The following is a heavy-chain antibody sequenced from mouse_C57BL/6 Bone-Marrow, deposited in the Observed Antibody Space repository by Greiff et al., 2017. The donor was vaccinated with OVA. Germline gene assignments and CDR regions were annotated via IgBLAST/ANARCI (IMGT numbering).Heavy chain of an antibody. D-gene: IGHD4-1*01. Sequence: QVQLQQSGAELAKPGASVKLSCKASGYTFTSYWMHWVKQRPGQGLEWIGYINPSSGYTKYNQKFKDKATLTEDKSSSTAYMQLSSLTYEDSAVYYCARDWDRGYWGQGTTLTVSS. J-gene: IGHJ2*01. V-gene: IGHV1-7*01. CDR3: ARDWDRGY. CDR1: GYTFTSYW. CDR2: INPSSGYT.